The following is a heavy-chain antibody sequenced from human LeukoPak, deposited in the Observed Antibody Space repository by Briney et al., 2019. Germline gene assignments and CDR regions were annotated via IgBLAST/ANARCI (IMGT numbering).Heavy chain of an antibody. D-gene: IGHD6-6*01. CDR1: GFTFGDYV. J-gene: IGHJ4*02. CDR2: ISSDSRTV. Sequence: PGGSLRLSCTASGFTFGDYVMSWVRQAPGKGLEWVSYISSDSRTVDYADSVKGRVTISRDNARNSLYLQMNTLRVEDTAVYFCARGGAARPDYWGRGTLVSVSS. V-gene: IGHV3-48*01. CDR3: ARGGAARPDY.